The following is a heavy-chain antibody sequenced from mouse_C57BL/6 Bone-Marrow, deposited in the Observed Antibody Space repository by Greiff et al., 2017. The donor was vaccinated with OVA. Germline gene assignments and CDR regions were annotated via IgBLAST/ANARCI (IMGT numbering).Heavy chain of an antibody. CDR1: GFTFSSYA. CDR2: ISDGGSYT. CDR3: ARDGGYSYYFDY. D-gene: IGHD2-3*01. Sequence: EVMLVESGGGLVKPGGSLKLSCAASGFTFSSYAMSWVRQTPEKRLEWVATISDGGSYTYYPDNVKGRFTISRDNAKNNLYLQMSHLKSEDTAMYYCARDGGYSYYFDYWGQGTTLTVSS. V-gene: IGHV5-4*01. J-gene: IGHJ2*01.